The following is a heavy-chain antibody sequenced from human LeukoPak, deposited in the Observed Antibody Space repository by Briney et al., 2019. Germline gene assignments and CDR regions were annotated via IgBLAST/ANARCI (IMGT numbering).Heavy chain of an antibody. CDR1: GFTFDDYA. D-gene: IGHD1-26*01. J-gene: IGHJ3*02. CDR2: ISWNSGSI. V-gene: IGHV3-9*01. Sequence: GGSLRLSCAASGFTFDDYAMHWVRQAPGKGLEWVSGISWNSGSIGYADSVKGRFTISRDNAKNSLYLQMNSLRAEDTAVYYCASHVGSYAFDIWGQGTMVTVSS. CDR3: ASHVGSYAFDI.